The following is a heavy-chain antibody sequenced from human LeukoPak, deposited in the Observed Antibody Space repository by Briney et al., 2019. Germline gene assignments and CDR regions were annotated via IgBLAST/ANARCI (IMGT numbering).Heavy chain of an antibody. Sequence: VASVKVSCKASGGTFSSYAITWVRQAPGQGLEWMGRIIPIIDMANYAQKFQGRVTITADTSTSTAFMELSSLRSDDAAVYYCVCYNSSGYSDYYFDYWGQETLVTVSS. CDR2: IIPIIDMA. D-gene: IGHD3-22*01. CDR3: VCYNSSGYSDYYFDY. CDR1: GGTFSSYA. J-gene: IGHJ4*02. V-gene: IGHV1-69*04.